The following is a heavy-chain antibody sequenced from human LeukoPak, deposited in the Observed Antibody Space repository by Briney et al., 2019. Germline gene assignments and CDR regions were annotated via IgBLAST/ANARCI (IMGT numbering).Heavy chain of an antibody. V-gene: IGHV4-4*02. CDR3: ARSEGYFDWLHTFDY. CDR2: IYHSGGT. J-gene: IGHJ4*02. D-gene: IGHD3-9*01. Sequence: PSGTLSLTCAVSGGSISSSNWWSWVRQPPGKGLEWIGEIYHSGGTNYNPSLKSRVTISVDKSKNQFSLKLSSVTAADTAVYYCARSEGYFDWLHTFDYWGQGTLVTVSS. CDR1: GGSISSSNW.